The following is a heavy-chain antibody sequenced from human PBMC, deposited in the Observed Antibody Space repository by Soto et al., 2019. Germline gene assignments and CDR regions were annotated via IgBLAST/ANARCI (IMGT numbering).Heavy chain of an antibody. CDR2: IYYSGST. D-gene: IGHD5-18*01. Sequence: SESLSLTCTVSGGSFISYYWSWIRQPPGKGLEWIGYIYYSGSTNYNPSLKSRVTISVDTSKNQFSLKLSSVTAADTAVYYCARLRRGYSYGEGYYLDYWGQGTLVTVSS. J-gene: IGHJ4*02. CDR3: ARLRRGYSYGEGYYLDY. V-gene: IGHV4-59*01. CDR1: GGSFISYY.